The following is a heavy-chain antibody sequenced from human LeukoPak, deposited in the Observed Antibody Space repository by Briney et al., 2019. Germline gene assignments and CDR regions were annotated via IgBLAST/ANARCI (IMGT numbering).Heavy chain of an antibody. CDR1: RFTFSDYW. D-gene: IGHD2-15*01. CDR2: INSDASRP. CDR3: ARETREAGSGDHQTDSFDV. J-gene: IGHJ3*01. V-gene: IGHV3-74*01. Sequence: GGSLRLSCAASRFTFSDYWMHWVRQAPGKGLVWVSRINSDASRPSYADSVKGRFTISRDNAKNILYLQMNSLRVEDTALYYCARETREAGSGDHQTDSFDVWGQGTMVSASS.